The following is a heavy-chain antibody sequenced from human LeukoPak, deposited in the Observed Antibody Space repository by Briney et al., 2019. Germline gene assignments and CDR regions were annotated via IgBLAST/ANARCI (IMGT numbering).Heavy chain of an antibody. D-gene: IGHD6-13*01. Sequence: SETLSLTCAVSGGSISSSGYSWSWIRQPPGKGLEWIGYIYHSGSTYYNPSLKSRVTISVDRSKNQFSLKLSSVTAADTAVYYCAARAATGTIVDSWGQGTLVTVSS. CDR3: AARAATGTIVDS. V-gene: IGHV4-30-2*01. CDR2: IYHSGST. J-gene: IGHJ4*02. CDR1: GGSISSSGYS.